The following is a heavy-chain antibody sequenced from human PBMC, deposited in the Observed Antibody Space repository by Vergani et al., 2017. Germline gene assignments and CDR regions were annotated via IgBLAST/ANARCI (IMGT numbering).Heavy chain of an antibody. V-gene: IGHV4-59*02. CDR2: VSFRGDT. CDR1: GASVNSYY. CDR3: AQSRMYYGAGSPDY. D-gene: IGHD3-10*01. Sequence: QVKLQESGPGLVKPSETLSLTCTVSGASVNSYYWSWIRQPPGKGLEWMGYVSFRGDTLYDPSVKGRMTISLNTSSNQFSLYLTSVTAADTAGYYCAQSRMYYGAGSPDYWGQGTLVTVSS. J-gene: IGHJ4*01.